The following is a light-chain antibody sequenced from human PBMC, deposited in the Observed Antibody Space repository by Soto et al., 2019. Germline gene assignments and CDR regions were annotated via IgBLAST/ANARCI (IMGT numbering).Light chain of an antibody. J-gene: IGKJ4*01. V-gene: IGKV1-9*01. CDR2: AAS. Sequence: DIQLTQSPAFLSASLGDRVTISCRASQGISSHLAWYQQKPVKAPELLIYAASTLQSGVPSRFSGSGSGTEFTLTISSLQPEDFATYFCQHLNSYPRALSFGGGTKVEIK. CDR3: QHLNSYPRALS. CDR1: QGISSH.